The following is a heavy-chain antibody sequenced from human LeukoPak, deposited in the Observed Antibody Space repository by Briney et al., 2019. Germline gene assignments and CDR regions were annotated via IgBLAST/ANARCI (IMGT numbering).Heavy chain of an antibody. J-gene: IGHJ5*02. Sequence: SETLSLTCTVSGGSISSSSYYWGWIRQPPGKGLEWIGSIYYSGSTYYNPSLKSRVTISVATSKNQFSLKLSSVTAADTAVYYCARRAIKQQLANWFDPWGQGTLVTVSS. CDR3: ARRAIKQQLANWFDP. CDR2: IYYSGST. CDR1: GGSISSSSYY. V-gene: IGHV4-39*01. D-gene: IGHD6-13*01.